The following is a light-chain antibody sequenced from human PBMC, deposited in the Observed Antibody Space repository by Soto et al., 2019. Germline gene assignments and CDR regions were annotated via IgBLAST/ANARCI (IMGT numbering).Light chain of an antibody. J-gene: IGKJ1*01. Sequence: VLTQSPGTLSLSPGERATLSCRASQSVSSSYLAWYQQKPGQAPRLLIYGASSRATGTPDRFSGRGSGTDFTLTISRLEPEDFAVYYCQQYGSSPWTFGQGTKVDIK. V-gene: IGKV3-20*01. CDR2: GAS. CDR1: QSVSSSY. CDR3: QQYGSSPWT.